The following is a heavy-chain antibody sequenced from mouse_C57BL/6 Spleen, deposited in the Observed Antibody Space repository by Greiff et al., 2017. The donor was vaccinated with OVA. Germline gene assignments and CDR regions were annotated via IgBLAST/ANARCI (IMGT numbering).Heavy chain of an antibody. Sequence: QVQLKQPGAELVKPGASVKVSCKASGYTFTSYWMHWVKQRPGQGLEWIGRIHPSDSDTNYNQKFKGKATLTVDKSSSTAYMQLSSLTSEDSAVYYCAISGYYGYAMDYWGQGTSVTVSS. CDR2: IHPSDSDT. D-gene: IGHD1-1*01. CDR3: AISGYYGYAMDY. J-gene: IGHJ4*01. V-gene: IGHV1-74*01. CDR1: GYTFTSYW.